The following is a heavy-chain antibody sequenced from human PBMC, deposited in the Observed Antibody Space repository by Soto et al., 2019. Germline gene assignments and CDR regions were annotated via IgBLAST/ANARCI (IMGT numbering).Heavy chain of an antibody. V-gene: IGHV1-69*01. J-gene: IGHJ5*02. CDR2: IIPIFGTA. CDR1: GGTFSSYA. CDR3: AREGGSMVFLWNWFDP. D-gene: IGHD2-8*01. Sequence: QVQLVQSEAEVKKPGSSVKVSCKASGGTFSSYAISWVRQAPGQGLEWMGGIIPIFGTANYAQKFQGRVTITADESTSTAYMELSSLRSEDTAVYYCAREGGSMVFLWNWFDPWGQGTLVTVSS.